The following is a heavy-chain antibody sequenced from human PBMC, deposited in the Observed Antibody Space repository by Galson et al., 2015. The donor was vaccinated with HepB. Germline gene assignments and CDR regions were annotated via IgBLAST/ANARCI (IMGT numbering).Heavy chain of an antibody. V-gene: IGHV3-15*01. CDR3: TTPTSRGPRGVDY. J-gene: IGHJ4*02. CDR1: GFTFSNAW. D-gene: IGHD3-10*01. Sequence: SLRLSCAASGFTFSNAWMSWVRQAPGKGLERVGRIKSKTDGGTTDYAAPVKGRFTISRDDSKNTLYLQMNSLKTEDTAVYYCTTPTSRGPRGVDYWGQGTLVTVSS. CDR2: IKSKTDGGTT.